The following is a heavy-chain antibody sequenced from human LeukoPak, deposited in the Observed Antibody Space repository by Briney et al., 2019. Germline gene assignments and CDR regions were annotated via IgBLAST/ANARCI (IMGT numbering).Heavy chain of an antibody. Sequence: PGGSLRLSCAASGFIVSSSYMSWVRQAPGKGLEWVSVIYSGGSTYYADSVKGRFTISRDNSKNTLYLQMNSLRAEDTAVYYCARAMRGYSYILEYWGQGTLVTASS. D-gene: IGHD5-18*01. V-gene: IGHV3-53*01. CDR1: GFIVSSSY. CDR2: IYSGGST. J-gene: IGHJ4*02. CDR3: ARAMRGYSYILEY.